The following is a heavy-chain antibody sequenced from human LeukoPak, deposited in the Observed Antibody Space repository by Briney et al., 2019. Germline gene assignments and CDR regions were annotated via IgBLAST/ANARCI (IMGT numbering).Heavy chain of an antibody. J-gene: IGHJ5*02. CDR1: GGSISSYY. CDR2: IYYSGST. V-gene: IGHV4-59*01. D-gene: IGHD3-10*01. CDR3: ARGDGGSGTQRGRFDP. Sequence: SETLSLTCTVSGGSISSYYWSWIRQPPGKGLEWIGYIYYSGSTNYNPSLKSRVTISVDTSKNQFSLKLSSVTAADTAAYYCARGDGGSGTQRGRFDPWGQGTLVTVSS.